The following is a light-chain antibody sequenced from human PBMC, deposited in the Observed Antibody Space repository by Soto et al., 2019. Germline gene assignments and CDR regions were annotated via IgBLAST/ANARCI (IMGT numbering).Light chain of an antibody. CDR3: QQHGSSPYT. CDR1: QSVSSSY. Sequence: EIVLTQSPGTLSLSPGERATLSCRASQSVSSSYLAWYQQKPDQAPRLLIYDASSRATGIPDRFSGSGSGTDFTLTISRLEPEDFAVYFCQQHGSSPYTFGQGTKLEIK. J-gene: IGKJ2*01. V-gene: IGKV3-20*01. CDR2: DAS.